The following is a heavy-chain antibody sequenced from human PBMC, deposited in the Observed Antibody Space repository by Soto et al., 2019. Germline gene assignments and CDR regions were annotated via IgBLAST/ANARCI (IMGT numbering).Heavy chain of an antibody. CDR2: IDPSDSYT. D-gene: IGHD2-2*01. Sequence: GESLKISCKGSGYSFTSYWISWVCQMPGKGLEWMGRIDPSDSYTNYSPSFQGHVTISADKSISTAYLQWSSLKASDTAMYYCARHVDRYQGDVPHDYWGQVTMCTFSS. J-gene: IGHJ4*02. CDR3: ARHVDRYQGDVPHDY. CDR1: GYSFTSYW. V-gene: IGHV5-10-1*01.